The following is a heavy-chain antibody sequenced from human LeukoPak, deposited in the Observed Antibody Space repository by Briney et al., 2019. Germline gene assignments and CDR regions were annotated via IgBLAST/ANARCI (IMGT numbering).Heavy chain of an antibody. V-gene: IGHV3-48*04. CDR3: ARDRTVYSSGWYVLYYFDY. J-gene: IGHJ4*02. D-gene: IGHD6-19*01. CDR1: DSTFSTYS. Sequence: GASLRLACAASDSTFSTYSMNCVPDAPEEGVECILFITSSSSTIYYADSVKGRFTVSRDNAKNSLYLQMNSLRAEDTAVYYCARDRTVYSSGWYVLYYFDYWGQGTLVTVFS. CDR2: ITSSSSTI.